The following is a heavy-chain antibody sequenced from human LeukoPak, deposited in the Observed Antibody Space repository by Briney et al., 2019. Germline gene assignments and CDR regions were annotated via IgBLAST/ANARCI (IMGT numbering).Heavy chain of an antibody. V-gene: IGHV3-73*01. CDR3: TSGIEPGIVGATSMY. Sequence: GGSLRLSCAASGFTFSGSAMHWVRQASGKGLEWVGRIRSKANSYATAYAASVKGRFTISRDDSKNTAYLQMNSLKTEDTAVYYCTSGIEPGIVGATSMYWGQGTLVTVSS. D-gene: IGHD1-26*01. CDR1: GFTFSGSA. J-gene: IGHJ4*02. CDR2: IRSKANSYAT.